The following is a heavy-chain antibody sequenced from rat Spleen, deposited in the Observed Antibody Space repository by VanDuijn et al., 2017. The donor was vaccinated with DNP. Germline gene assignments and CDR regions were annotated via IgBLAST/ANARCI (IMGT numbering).Heavy chain of an antibody. CDR3: VREDKGVDA. D-gene: IGHD2-2*01. CDR1: GFNFNDYW. J-gene: IGHJ2*01. Sequence: EVKLVESGGGLVQPGRSLKLSCASSGFNFNDYWMGWVRQAPGKGLEWIGEINKDSNIIKYTPSLRDKIMISRDNAQNTLYLQMSELGSEDTATYYCVREDKGVDAWGQGVMVTVSS. V-gene: IGHV4-2*01. CDR2: INKDSNII.